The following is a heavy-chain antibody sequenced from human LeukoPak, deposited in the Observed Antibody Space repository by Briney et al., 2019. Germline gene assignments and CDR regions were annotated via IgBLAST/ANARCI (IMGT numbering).Heavy chain of an antibody. V-gene: IGHV3-23*01. CDR3: AKGIQQWPGDYYSYGMDV. CDR2: IRGGGGST. Sequence: PGGSLRLSCAASGLTFSSYAMNWVRQAPGKGLEWVSAIRGGGGSTYYADSVKGRFTIYRDNSKNTLYLKMNSLRAEDTAVYYCAKGIQQWPGDYYSYGMDVWGQGTTVTVSS. CDR1: GLTFSSYA. J-gene: IGHJ6*02. D-gene: IGHD5-18*01.